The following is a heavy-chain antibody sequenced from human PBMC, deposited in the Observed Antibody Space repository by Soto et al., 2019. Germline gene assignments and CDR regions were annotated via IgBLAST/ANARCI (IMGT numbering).Heavy chain of an antibody. J-gene: IGHJ5*02. D-gene: IGHD2-15*01. CDR1: GGSISSYY. CDR2: IYYSGST. Sequence: SETLSLTCTVPGGSISSYYWSWIRQPPGKGLEWIGYIYYSGSTNYNPSLKSRVTISVDTSKNQFSLKLSSVTAADTAVYYCARRGGYCSGGSCPVTWFDPWGQGTLVTVSS. CDR3: ARRGGYCSGGSCPVTWFDP. V-gene: IGHV4-59*08.